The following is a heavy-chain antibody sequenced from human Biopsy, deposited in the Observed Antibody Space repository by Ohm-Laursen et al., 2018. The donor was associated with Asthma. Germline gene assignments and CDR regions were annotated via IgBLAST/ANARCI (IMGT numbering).Heavy chain of an antibody. V-gene: IGHV1-69*13. CDR1: GGTFSSNS. D-gene: IGHD5-12*01. CDR3: ARGYSGSDRIVYYYSGLEV. Sequence: SAKVSCKASGGTFSSNSINWVRQAPGQGLEWMGRIIPIFGPTNYAQKFQGRVTISADDSTSTAYMELSSLSSEDTAVYYCARGYSGSDRIVYYYSGLEVWGQGTTVTVSS. CDR2: IIPIFGPT. J-gene: IGHJ6*02.